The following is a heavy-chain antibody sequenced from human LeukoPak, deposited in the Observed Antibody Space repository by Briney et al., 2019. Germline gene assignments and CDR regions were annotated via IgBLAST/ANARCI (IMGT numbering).Heavy chain of an antibody. Sequence: SETLFLTCAVYGGSFSGYYWSWIRQPPGKGLEWIGEIYHSGSTNYNPSLKSRVTISVDTSKNQFSLKLSSVTAADTAVYYCARGGAHGYSYGLYYFDYWGQGTLVTVSS. CDR2: IYHSGST. V-gene: IGHV4-34*01. CDR1: GGSFSGYY. J-gene: IGHJ4*02. D-gene: IGHD5-18*01. CDR3: ARGGAHGYSYGLYYFDY.